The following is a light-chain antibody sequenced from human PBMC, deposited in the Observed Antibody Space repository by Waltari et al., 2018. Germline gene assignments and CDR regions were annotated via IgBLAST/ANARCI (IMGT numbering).Light chain of an antibody. CDR1: QCVSHH. V-gene: IGKV1-8*01. CDR2: ITS. CDR3: LQYDSYPWT. Sequence: AIRITQSPSSLSASTGDRVTITYRASQCVSHHLAWYQQKPGKSPILLLYITSTLQSGVPSRFSGSGSGTDFTLTIDGLQSEDFATYYCLQYDSYPWTFGQGTKVEIK. J-gene: IGKJ1*01.